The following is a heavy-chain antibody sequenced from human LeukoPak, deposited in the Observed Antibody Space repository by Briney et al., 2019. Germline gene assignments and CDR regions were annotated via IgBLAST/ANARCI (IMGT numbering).Heavy chain of an antibody. D-gene: IGHD6-13*01. J-gene: IGHJ5*02. V-gene: IGHV4-39*07. Sequence: SETLSLTCTVSGGSISSSSYYWGWIRQPPGKGLEWIGSIYYSGSTYYNPSLKSRVTISVDTSKNQFSLKLSSVTAADTAVYYCARVKYRSSWYEGDWFDPWGQGTLDTVSS. CDR2: IYYSGST. CDR3: ARVKYRSSWYEGDWFDP. CDR1: GGSISSSSYY.